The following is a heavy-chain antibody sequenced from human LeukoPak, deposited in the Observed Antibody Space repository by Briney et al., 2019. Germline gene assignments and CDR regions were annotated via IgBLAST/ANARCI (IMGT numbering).Heavy chain of an antibody. D-gene: IGHD2-8*01. J-gene: IGHJ3*02. V-gene: IGHV3-69-1*02. CDR3: AREDTGVAFDI. CDR2: ISGSGIK. CDR1: GFTFSSNW. Sequence: GGSLRLSCAASGFTFSSNWMHWVRQAPGKGLEWVSYISGSGIKHYADSVKGRFTISRDNAKNSLYLQMNSLRVEDTAVYYCAREDTGVAFDIWGQGTTVTV.